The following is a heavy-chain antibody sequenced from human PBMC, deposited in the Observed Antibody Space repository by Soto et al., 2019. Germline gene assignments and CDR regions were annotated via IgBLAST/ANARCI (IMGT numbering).Heavy chain of an antibody. CDR3: AKDFKVSGSHYGTLNYYYGMDV. J-gene: IGHJ6*02. V-gene: IGHV3-30*18. CDR1: GFTFSTYG. CDR2: ISYDGYLK. D-gene: IGHD3-10*01. Sequence: PGGSLRLSCAASGFTFSTYGMQWVRQAPGKGLEWVAVISYDGYLKYYVDAVKGRFTVARDNSKNTLFLEMNSLRVEDTAAYFCAKDFKVSGSHYGTLNYYYGMDVWGQGTTVTVYS.